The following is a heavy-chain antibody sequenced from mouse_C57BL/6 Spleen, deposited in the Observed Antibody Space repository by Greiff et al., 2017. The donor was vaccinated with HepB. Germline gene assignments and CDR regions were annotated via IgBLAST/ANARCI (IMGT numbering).Heavy chain of an antibody. Sequence: EVQLQQSGPELVKPGASVKISCKASGYTFTDYYINWVKQRPEQGLEWIGRIDPANGNTKYAPKFQGKATITADTSSNTAYLQLSSLTSEDTAIYYCARSGYDYEGWYFDVWGTGTTVTVSS. CDR2: IDPANGNT. J-gene: IGHJ1*03. CDR1: GYTFTDYY. D-gene: IGHD2-4*01. V-gene: IGHV14-3*01. CDR3: ARSGYDYEGWYFDV.